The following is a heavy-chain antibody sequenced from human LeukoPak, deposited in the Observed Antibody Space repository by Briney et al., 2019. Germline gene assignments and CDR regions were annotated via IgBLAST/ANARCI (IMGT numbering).Heavy chain of an antibody. Sequence: SETLSLTCAVYGGSFSGYYWSWIRQPPGKGLEWIGEINHSGSTNYNPSLKSRVTISVDTSKNQFSLKLSSVTAADTAVYYCARGASIAAAGTRFDYWGQGTLVTVSS. CDR1: GGSFSGYY. D-gene: IGHD6-13*01. J-gene: IGHJ4*02. CDR2: INHSGST. V-gene: IGHV4-34*01. CDR3: ARGASIAAAGTRFDY.